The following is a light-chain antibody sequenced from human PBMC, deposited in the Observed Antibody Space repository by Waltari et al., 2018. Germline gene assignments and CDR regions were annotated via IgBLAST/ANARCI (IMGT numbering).Light chain of an antibody. CDR2: KAS. Sequence: DIQMTQSPSTLSASVGDRVTLTCRSSQSINSWLAWYQQKPGIAPKLLIYKASSLERGVPSRFSGSGSGTEFTLTISSLQPDDLATYYCQQYRTNPWTFGQGTKVEIE. CDR3: QQYRTNPWT. CDR1: QSINSW. J-gene: IGKJ1*01. V-gene: IGKV1-5*03.